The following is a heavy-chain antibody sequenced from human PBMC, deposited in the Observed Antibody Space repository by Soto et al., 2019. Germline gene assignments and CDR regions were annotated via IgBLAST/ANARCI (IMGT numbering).Heavy chain of an antibody. D-gene: IGHD5-12*01. V-gene: IGHV3-64D*08. J-gene: IGHJ4*02. CDR2: ISSNGGST. CDR3: VKGLYGEMATINGFDY. CDR1: GFTFSSYA. Sequence: PGGSLRLSCSASGFTFSSYAMHWVRQAPGKGLEYVSAISSNGGSTYYADSVKGRFTISRDNSKNTLYLQMSSLRAEDTAVYYCVKGLYGEMATINGFDYRGQGTLVTVSS.